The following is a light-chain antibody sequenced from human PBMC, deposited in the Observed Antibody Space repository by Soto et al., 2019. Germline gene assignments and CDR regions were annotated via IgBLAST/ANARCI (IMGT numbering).Light chain of an antibody. J-gene: IGLJ2*01. CDR3: STWDDNLSVV. CDR2: EVS. CDR1: SSDVGGYNY. Sequence: QSALTQPASVSGSPGQSITISCTGTSSDVGGYNYVSWYQQHPGKAPKLMIYEVSNRPSGVSNRFSGSKSGNTASLTISGLQAEDEADYYCSTWDDNLSVVFGGGTKLTVL. V-gene: IGLV2-14*01.